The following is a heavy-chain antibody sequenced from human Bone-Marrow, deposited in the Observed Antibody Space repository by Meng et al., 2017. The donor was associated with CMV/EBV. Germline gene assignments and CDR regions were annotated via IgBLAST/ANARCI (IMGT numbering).Heavy chain of an antibody. Sequence: GESLKISCAASGFTVSSNYMSWVRQAPGTGLEWISAIYTGGNAYYADSVKGRFTISRDNSKNTIYLQMNSLRAEDTAVYYCARVAGGEFDYWGQGTLVTVSS. CDR2: IYTGGNA. CDR1: GFTVSSNY. V-gene: IGHV3-53*01. D-gene: IGHD3-16*01. CDR3: ARVAGGEFDY. J-gene: IGHJ4*02.